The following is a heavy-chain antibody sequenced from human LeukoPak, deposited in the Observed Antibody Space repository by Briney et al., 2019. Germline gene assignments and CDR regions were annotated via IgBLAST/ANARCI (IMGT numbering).Heavy chain of an antibody. CDR1: GYTFTSYG. V-gene: IGHV1-18*01. Sequence: ASVKVSCKASGYTFTSYGISWVRQAPGQGLEWMGWISAYNGNTNYAQKLQGRVTMTTDTSTSTAYMELRSLRSDDTAVYYCARGVRYCSGGSCYYFDYWGQRTLVTVSS. D-gene: IGHD2-15*01. CDR3: ARGVRYCSGGSCYYFDY. CDR2: ISAYNGNT. J-gene: IGHJ4*02.